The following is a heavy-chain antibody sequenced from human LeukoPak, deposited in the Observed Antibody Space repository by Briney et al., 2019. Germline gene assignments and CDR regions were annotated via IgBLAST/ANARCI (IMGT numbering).Heavy chain of an antibody. V-gene: IGHV1-2*02. CDR3: ARFARQLWFGELFIQRKTEKTDNSYGMDV. J-gene: IGHJ6*02. Sequence: GASVKVSCKASGYTFTGYYMHWVRQAPGQGLEWMGWINPNSGGTNYAQKSQGRVTMTRDTSISTAYMELSRLRSDDTAVYYCARFARQLWFGELFIQRKTEKTDNSYGMDVWGQGTTVTVSS. CDR2: INPNSGGT. CDR1: GYTFTGYY. D-gene: IGHD3-10*01.